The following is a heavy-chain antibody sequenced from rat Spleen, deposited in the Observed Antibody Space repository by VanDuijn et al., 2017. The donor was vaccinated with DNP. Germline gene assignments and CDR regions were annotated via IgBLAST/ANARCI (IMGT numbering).Heavy chain of an antibody. CDR3: ARPDY. CDR1: GFTFSNYA. Sequence: EVQLVESGGGLVQPGNSLTLSCAASGFTFSNYAMAWVRQSPKKGLEWVATILYDGSKTYCRDSVKGRFTISRDDAKNTLDLQMDSLRSEDTATYYCARPDYWGQGVMVTVSS. V-gene: IGHV5-17*01. CDR2: ILYDGSKT. J-gene: IGHJ2*01.